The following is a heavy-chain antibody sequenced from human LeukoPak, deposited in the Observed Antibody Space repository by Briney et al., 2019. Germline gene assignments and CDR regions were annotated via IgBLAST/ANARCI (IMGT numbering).Heavy chain of an antibody. CDR2: ITGSGGST. D-gene: IGHD6-25*01. CDR1: GFTFSIYA. V-gene: IGHV3-23*01. J-gene: IGHJ4*02. CDR3: ATEFGAAAAY. Sequence: GGSLRLSCAASGFTFSIYALTWVRQAPGKGLEWVSAITGSGGSTYYADSVKGRFTTSRDNSKNTLWLQMNSLRAEDTAVYYCATEFGAAAAYWGQGTLVTVSS.